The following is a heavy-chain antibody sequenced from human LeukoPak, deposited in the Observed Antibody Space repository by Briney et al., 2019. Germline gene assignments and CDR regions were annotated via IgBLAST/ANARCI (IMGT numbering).Heavy chain of an antibody. CDR3: ASGGLGARKFYSDPFHY. CDR1: GFTVSSNY. V-gene: IGHV3-53*01. Sequence: PGGSLRLSCAASGFTVSSNYMSWVRQAPGKGLQWVSILLSAGSTYYADSVKGRFTISRDNSKNTLYLQMNSLRVEDTAVYYCASGGLGARKFYSDPFHYWGQGTLATVSS. J-gene: IGHJ4*02. D-gene: IGHD2-15*01. CDR2: LLSAGST.